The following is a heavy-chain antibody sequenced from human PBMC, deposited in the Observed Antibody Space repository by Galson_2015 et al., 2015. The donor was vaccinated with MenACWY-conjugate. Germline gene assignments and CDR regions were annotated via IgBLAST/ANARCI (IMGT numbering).Heavy chain of an antibody. J-gene: IGHJ4*02. CDR3: ASLAGQWLENLDY. CDR1: GGSISSSSHY. CDR2: IYYSGST. D-gene: IGHD6-19*01. Sequence: SETLSLTCNVSGGSISSSSHYWGWIRQPPGKGLEWIGSIYYSGSTYYNPSLKSRVTISIDTSKIQFSLKLTSMTAADTAIYYCASLAGQWLENLDYWGQGTLVTVSS. V-gene: IGHV4-39*01.